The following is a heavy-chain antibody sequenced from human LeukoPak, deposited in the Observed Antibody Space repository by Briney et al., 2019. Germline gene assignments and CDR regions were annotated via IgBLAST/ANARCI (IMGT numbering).Heavy chain of an antibody. V-gene: IGHV3-21*01. CDR1: RFTFSSYS. CDR2: ISSSSSYI. D-gene: IGHD6-13*01. Sequence: GGSLRLSCAASRFTFSSYSMNWVRQAPGKGLEWVSSISSSSSYIYYADSVKGRFTISRDNAKNSLYLQMNSLRAEDTAVYYCAREGLSWSFGSSWYFDYWGQGTLVTVSS. J-gene: IGHJ4*02. CDR3: AREGLSWSFGSSWYFDY.